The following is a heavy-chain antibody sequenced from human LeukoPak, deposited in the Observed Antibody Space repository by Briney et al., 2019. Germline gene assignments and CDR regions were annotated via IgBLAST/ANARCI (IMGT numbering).Heavy chain of an antibody. V-gene: IGHV3-30*04. CDR1: AFTFSSYA. Sequence: GGSLRLSCAASAFTFSSYAMHWVRQAPGKGLEWVALIAYDGSNKYYADSVKGRFTISRDNSKNTLYLQMNSLRAEDTAVVYCARGARGSGWRVFDIWGQGTMVTVSS. J-gene: IGHJ3*02. CDR2: IAYDGSNK. D-gene: IGHD6-19*01. CDR3: ARGARGSGWRVFDI.